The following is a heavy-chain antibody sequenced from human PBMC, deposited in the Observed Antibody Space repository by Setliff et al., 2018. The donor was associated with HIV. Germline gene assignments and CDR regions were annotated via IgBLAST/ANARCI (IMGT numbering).Heavy chain of an antibody. V-gene: IGHV3-74*01. D-gene: IGHD5-12*01. CDR1: ELLISRTW. J-gene: IGHJ2*01. CDR3: VRDPGYNDHDWYFDV. Sequence: QPGGSLRLSCAASELLISRTWMHWVRQAPGRGLEWVSRIHPDGTWPSYADSVEGRFITSKDNARNTLYLQMNILSAEDTAAYYCVRDPGYNDHDWYFDVWGRGTLVTVSS. CDR2: IHPDGTWP.